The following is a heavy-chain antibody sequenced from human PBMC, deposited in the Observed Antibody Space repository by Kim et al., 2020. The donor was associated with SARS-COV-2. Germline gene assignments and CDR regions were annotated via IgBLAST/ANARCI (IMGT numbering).Heavy chain of an antibody. CDR2: IYTSGNT. CDR3: AKMSNYGSGSYYMFDI. CDR1: GGSISNDY. D-gene: IGHD3-10*01. V-gene: IGHV4-4*07. J-gene: IGHJ5*02. Sequence: SETLSLTCTVSGGSISNDYWSWIRQPAGRGLEWIGRIYTSGNTYYNPSLKSRVTMSVDTSKNQFSLKLTSVTAADTAVYYCAKMSNYGSGSYYMFDIWGQGTLVTVSS.